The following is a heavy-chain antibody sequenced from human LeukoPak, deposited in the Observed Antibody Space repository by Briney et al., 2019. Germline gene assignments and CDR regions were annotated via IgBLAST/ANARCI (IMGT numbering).Heavy chain of an antibody. CDR2: IYYSGST. V-gene: IGHV4-59*01. Sequence: PSETLSLTCTVFSGSISTYYWSWIRQPPGKGLECIGYIYYSGSTNFNPSLKSRVIISVDMSKNPFSLKLSSVTAADTAVYYCARGVGTMFGVLYYMDVWGKGTTVTVSS. CDR1: SGSISTYY. J-gene: IGHJ6*03. CDR3: ARGVGTMFGVLYYMDV. D-gene: IGHD3-3*01.